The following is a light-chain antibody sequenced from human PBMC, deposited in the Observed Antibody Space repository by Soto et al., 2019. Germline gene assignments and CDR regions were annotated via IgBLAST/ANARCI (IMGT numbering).Light chain of an antibody. CDR3: QQSYSTPLA. J-gene: IGKJ4*01. V-gene: IGKV3-20*01. Sequence: EIVLTQSPGTLSLSPGERATLSCRASQSVCSNYLGWYQKKPGQAPRLLIYGTSNRATGLPDRFSGSGSGTDFTLTISSLQPEDFATHYCQQSYSTPLAFGGGTKVDIK. CDR1: QSVCSNY. CDR2: GTS.